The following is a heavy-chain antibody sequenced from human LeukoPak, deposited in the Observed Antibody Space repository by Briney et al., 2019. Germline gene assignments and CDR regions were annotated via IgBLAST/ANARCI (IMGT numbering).Heavy chain of an antibody. CDR3: ARALTIAPNWFDP. Sequence: PSETLSLTCTVSGGSISSSSYYWSWIRQPPGKGLEWIGYIYYSGSTNYNPSLKSRVTISVDTSKNQFSLKLSSVTAADTAVYYCARALTIAPNWFDPWGQGTLVTVSS. CDR1: GGSISSSSYY. J-gene: IGHJ5*02. CDR2: IYYSGST. D-gene: IGHD3-9*01. V-gene: IGHV4-61*01.